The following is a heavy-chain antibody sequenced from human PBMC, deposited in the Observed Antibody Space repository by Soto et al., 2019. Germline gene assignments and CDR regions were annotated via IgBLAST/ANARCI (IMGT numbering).Heavy chain of an antibody. D-gene: IGHD3-22*01. CDR3: ARESSADYYDSDY. Sequence: WGSLRLSCAASGFTFSSYSMNWVRQAPGKGLEWVSYISSSSSTIYYADSVKGRFTISRDNAKNSLYLQMNSLRDEDTAVYYCARESSADYYDSDYWGQGTLVTVSS. J-gene: IGHJ4*02. V-gene: IGHV3-48*02. CDR1: GFTFSSYS. CDR2: ISSSSSTI.